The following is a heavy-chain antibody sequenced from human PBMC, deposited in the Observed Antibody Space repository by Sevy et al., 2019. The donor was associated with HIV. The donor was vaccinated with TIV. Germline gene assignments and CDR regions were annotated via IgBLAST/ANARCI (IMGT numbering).Heavy chain of an antibody. CDR1: GFSFNMYW. V-gene: IGHV3-7*03. CDR3: ARDCSSTSCLWGLDV. Sequence: GGSLRLSCTASGFSFNMYWMSWVRQAPGQGLEWVAHIKRDGSEKYYVDSVRGRFTISRDNAKNSLYLQMNSLRAEDMAVYYCARDCSSTSCLWGLDVWGQGTTVTVSS. D-gene: IGHD2-2*01. CDR2: IKRDGSEK. J-gene: IGHJ6*02.